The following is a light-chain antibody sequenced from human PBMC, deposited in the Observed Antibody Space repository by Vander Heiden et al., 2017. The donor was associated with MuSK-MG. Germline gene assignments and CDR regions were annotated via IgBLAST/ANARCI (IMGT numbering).Light chain of an antibody. CDR2: EVS. V-gene: IGLV2-18*02. Sequence: QSALTPPPSVSGSPGQSVPISCPGTSRDVGSYNRVSWYQQPPGTVPKVMIYEVSSQPSGVTDRFTGSKSGNTASLTIAGLQADDEADYYCSSYTSSSTLVFGGGTKLTVL. CDR1: SRDVGSYNR. CDR3: SSYTSSSTLV. J-gene: IGLJ3*02.